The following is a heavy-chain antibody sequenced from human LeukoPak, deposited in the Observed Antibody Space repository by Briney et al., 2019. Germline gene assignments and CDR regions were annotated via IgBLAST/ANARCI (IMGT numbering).Heavy chain of an antibody. CDR2: INHSGST. CDR1: GGSFSGYY. Sequence: SETLSPTCAVYGGSFSGYYWSWIRQPPGKGLEWIGEINHSGSTNYNPSLKSRVTISVDTSKNQFSLKLSSVTAADTAVYYCARDYCSSTSCPFDYWGQGTLVTVSS. CDR3: ARDYCSSTSCPFDY. V-gene: IGHV4-34*01. J-gene: IGHJ4*02. D-gene: IGHD2-2*01.